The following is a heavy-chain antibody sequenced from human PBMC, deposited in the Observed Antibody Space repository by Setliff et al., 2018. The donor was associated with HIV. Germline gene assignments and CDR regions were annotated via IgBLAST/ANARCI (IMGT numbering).Heavy chain of an antibody. J-gene: IGHJ4*02. V-gene: IGHV1-69*10. CDR2: AIPMLGIA. D-gene: IGHD3-16*01. CDR3: ARSSYYDVNSPFDY. Sequence: SVKVSCKASGGTFSSYVINWVRQAPGQGLERMGGAIPMLGIANHVHKFQGRVTITADKSTSTAYMELNSLRSEDTAVYYCARSSYYDVNSPFDYWGQGTRVTVSS. CDR1: GGTFSSYV.